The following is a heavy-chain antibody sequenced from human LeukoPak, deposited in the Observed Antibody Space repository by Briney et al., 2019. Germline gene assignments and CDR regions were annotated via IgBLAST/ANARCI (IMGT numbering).Heavy chain of an antibody. D-gene: IGHD6-19*01. J-gene: IGHJ4*02. Sequence: GGSLRLSCAASGFTLSSYSMNWVRQAPGKGLEWVANIKQDGSEKYYVDSVKGRFTISRDNAKNSLYLQMNSLRAEDTAVYYCAKDPRTGAVSGIFYFDYWGQGTLLTVSS. V-gene: IGHV3-7*01. CDR2: IKQDGSEK. CDR3: AKDPRTGAVSGIFYFDY. CDR1: GFTLSSYS.